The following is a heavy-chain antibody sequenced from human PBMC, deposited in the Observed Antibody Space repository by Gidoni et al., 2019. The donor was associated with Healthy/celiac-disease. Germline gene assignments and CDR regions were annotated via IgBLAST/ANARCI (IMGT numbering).Heavy chain of an antibody. Sequence: QVQLQQSGPGLVKPSQTLSLTCAISGDSVSSNSAAWNWIRQSPSRGLEWLGRTYYRSKWYNDYAVSVKSRITINPDTSKDQFSLQLNSVTPEDTAVYYCARGSIGQLVHKDARSLSLHYYYYYMDVWGKGTTVTVSS. CDR1: GDSVSSNSAA. J-gene: IGHJ6*03. V-gene: IGHV6-1*01. CDR3: ARGSIGQLVHKDARSLSLHYYYYYMDV. CDR2: TYYRSKWYN. D-gene: IGHD6-6*01.